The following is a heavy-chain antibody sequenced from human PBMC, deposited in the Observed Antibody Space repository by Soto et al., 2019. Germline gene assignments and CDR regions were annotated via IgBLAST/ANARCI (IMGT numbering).Heavy chain of an antibody. CDR3: AGGGGGIAAAGTSPLGDY. J-gene: IGHJ4*02. Sequence: QVQLVQSGAEVKKPGASVKVSCKASGYTFTSYGISWVRQAPGQGLEWMGWISAYNGNTNYAQKLQGRATMTTDTSTSTAYMELGSLRSADPAVNYCAGGGGGIAAAGTSPLGDYWGQGTLVTVSS. CDR2: ISAYNGNT. V-gene: IGHV1-18*01. D-gene: IGHD6-13*01. CDR1: GYTFTSYG.